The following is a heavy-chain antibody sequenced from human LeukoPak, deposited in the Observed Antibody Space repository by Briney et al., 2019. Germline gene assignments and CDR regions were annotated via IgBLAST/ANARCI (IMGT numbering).Heavy chain of an antibody. CDR3: ATGGGSGSYQPDY. V-gene: IGHV3-23*01. CDR2: ISGSGGST. CDR1: GFTFSSYA. J-gene: IGHJ4*02. D-gene: IGHD3-10*01. Sequence: PGGSLRLSCAASGFTFSSYAMSWVRQAPGKGLVWVSAISGSGGSTYYADSVKGRFTISRDNAKNSLYLQMNSLRAEDTALYYCATGGGSGSYQPDYWGQGTLVTVSS.